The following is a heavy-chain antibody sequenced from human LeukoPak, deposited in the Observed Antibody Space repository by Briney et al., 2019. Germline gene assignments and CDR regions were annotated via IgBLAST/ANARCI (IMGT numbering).Heavy chain of an antibody. CDR1: RGTFSSYV. D-gene: IGHD6-19*01. V-gene: IGHV1-69*13. CDR3: ARDSGIAVGYYYYYYYMDV. Sequence: SVKVSCKASRGTFSSYVISWVRQAPGQGLEWMGGIIPIFGTANYAQKFQGRVTITADESTSTAYMELSSLRSEDTAVYYCARDSGIAVGYYYYYYYMDVWGKGTTVTVSS. CDR2: IIPIFGTA. J-gene: IGHJ6*03.